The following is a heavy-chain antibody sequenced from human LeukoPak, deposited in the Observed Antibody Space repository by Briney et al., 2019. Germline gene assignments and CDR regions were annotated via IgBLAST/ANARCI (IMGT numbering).Heavy chain of an antibody. CDR2: ISYSGNT. V-gene: IGHV4-59*08. D-gene: IGHD3-3*01. CDR1: GGSISSYY. J-gene: IGHJ4*02. Sequence: PSETLSLTCTVSGGSISSYYWSWVRQTPGKGLEWTGYISYSGNTNYNPSLKSRVTISLDTSKNQFSLNLTSATAADTAVYYCARLGASHSPHGYWGQGTLVTVSS. CDR3: ARLGASHSPHGY.